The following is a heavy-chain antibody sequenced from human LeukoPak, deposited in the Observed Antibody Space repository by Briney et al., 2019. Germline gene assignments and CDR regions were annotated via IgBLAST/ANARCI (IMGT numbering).Heavy chain of an antibody. J-gene: IGHJ3*02. V-gene: IGHV4-31*03. CDR1: GGSISSGGYY. Sequence: SQTLSLTRTVSGGSISSGGYYWSWIRQHPGKGLEWIGYIYYSGSTYYNPSLKSRVTISVDTSKNQFSLKLSSVTAADTAVYYCARDRYAGFGPKDAFDIWGQGTMVTVSS. D-gene: IGHD2-8*01. CDR3: ARDRYAGFGPKDAFDI. CDR2: IYYSGST.